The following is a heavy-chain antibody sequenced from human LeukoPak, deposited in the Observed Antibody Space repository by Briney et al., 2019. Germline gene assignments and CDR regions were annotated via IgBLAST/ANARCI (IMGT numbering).Heavy chain of an antibody. V-gene: IGHV3-48*03. CDR3: ASEVVGARNTY. D-gene: IGHD1-26*01. J-gene: IGHJ4*02. CDR1: GFTFSSYG. CDR2: ISSSGSTI. Sequence: GGSLRLSCAASGFTFSSYGMNWVRQAPGKGLEWVSYISSSGSTIYYADSVKGRFTISRDNAKNSLYLQMNSLRAEDTAVYYCASEVVGARNTYWGQGTLVTVSS.